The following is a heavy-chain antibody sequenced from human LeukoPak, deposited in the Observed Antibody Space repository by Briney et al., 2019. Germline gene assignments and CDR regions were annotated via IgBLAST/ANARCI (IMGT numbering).Heavy chain of an antibody. Sequence: GGSLRLSCAASGFVFSTYGMHWVRQAPGKGLEWVANIKQDGSEKYYVDSVKGRFTISRDNAKNSLYLQMNSLRAEDTAVYYCARAGYYDSSGVDYWGQGTLVTVSS. J-gene: IGHJ4*02. CDR1: GFVFSTYG. V-gene: IGHV3-7*01. D-gene: IGHD3-22*01. CDR2: IKQDGSEK. CDR3: ARAGYYDSSGVDY.